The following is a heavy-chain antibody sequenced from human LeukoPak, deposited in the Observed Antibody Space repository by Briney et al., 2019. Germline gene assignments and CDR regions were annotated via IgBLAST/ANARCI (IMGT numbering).Heavy chain of an antibody. V-gene: IGHV4-34*01. J-gene: IGHJ6*03. CDR1: GGSFSGYY. CDR2: INHSGST. Sequence: SETLSLTCAVYGGSFSGYYWSWIRQPPGKGLEWIGEINHSGSTNYNPSLKSRVTISVDTSKNQLSPKLSSVTAADTAVYYCEVRLSRGYYYMDVWGKGTTVTVSS. CDR3: EVRLSRGYYYMDV. D-gene: IGHD4/OR15-4a*01.